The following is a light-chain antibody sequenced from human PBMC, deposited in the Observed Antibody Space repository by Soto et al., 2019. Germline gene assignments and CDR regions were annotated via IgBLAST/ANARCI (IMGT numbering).Light chain of an antibody. CDR2: GAS. Sequence: EIVMTQSPATLSVSPGERATLSCRASQSVSSNLAWYQQKPGQAPRLLIYGASTRATGIPARFSGSWSGTEFTLTISSRQSEDFAVYYCQQYNNWPPYTFGHGTKLEIK. CDR1: QSVSSN. V-gene: IGKV3-15*01. CDR3: QQYNNWPPYT. J-gene: IGKJ2*01.